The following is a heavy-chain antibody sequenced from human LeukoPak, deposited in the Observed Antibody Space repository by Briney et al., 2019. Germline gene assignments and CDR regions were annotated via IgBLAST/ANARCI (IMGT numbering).Heavy chain of an antibody. J-gene: IGHJ3*02. Sequence: ASVKVSCKASGYTFTGYYMHWVRQAPGQGLEWMGWINPNSGGTNYAQKFQGRVTMTRDTSTSTVYMELSSLRSEDTAVYYCASGYTGAFDIWGQGTMVTVSS. CDR2: INPNSGGT. CDR1: GYTFTGYY. CDR3: ASGYTGAFDI. V-gene: IGHV1-2*02. D-gene: IGHD5-18*01.